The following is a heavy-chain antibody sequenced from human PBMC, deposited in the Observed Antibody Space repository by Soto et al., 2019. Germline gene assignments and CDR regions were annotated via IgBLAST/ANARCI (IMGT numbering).Heavy chain of an antibody. CDR1: GYTFATYD. Sequence: QVQLVQSGAEVKTPGASVKVSCKASGYTFATYDINWVRQAPGQGLEWMGWMNPNSGNTGYAQKFPGRLTMTRDTALSVAHMELSSLRNEVTAVYYCARSDGYNFNWLDSWGQGTLVTVSA. D-gene: IGHD2-21*01. CDR3: ARSDGYNFNWLDS. J-gene: IGHJ5*01. CDR2: MNPNSGNT. V-gene: IGHV1-8*01.